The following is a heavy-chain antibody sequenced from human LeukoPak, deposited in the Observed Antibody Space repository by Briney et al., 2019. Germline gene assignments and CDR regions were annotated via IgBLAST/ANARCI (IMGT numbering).Heavy chain of an antibody. CDR2: IDPSDSYT. J-gene: IGHJ4*02. D-gene: IGHD5-12*01. CDR1: GYSFTSYW. Sequence: GESLKISCKGSGYSFTSYWISWVRQLPGKGLERMGRIDPSDSYTNYSPSFQGHVTISADKSISTAYLQWSSLKASDTAMYYCARIPEYSGYDYSFDYWGQGTLVTVSS. V-gene: IGHV5-10-1*01. CDR3: ARIPEYSGYDYSFDY.